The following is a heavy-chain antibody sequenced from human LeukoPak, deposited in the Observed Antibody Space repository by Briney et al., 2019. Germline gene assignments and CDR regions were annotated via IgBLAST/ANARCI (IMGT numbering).Heavy chain of an antibody. CDR2: IIPIIGTA. V-gene: IGHV1-69*06. Sequence: ASVKVSCKASGGTFSSYAISWVRQAPGQGLEWMGGIIPIIGTANYAQKFQGRVTITADKSTSTAYMELSSLRSEDTAVYYCARDSAAGRVYFDYWGQGTLVTVSS. D-gene: IGHD6-13*01. CDR1: GGTFSSYA. J-gene: IGHJ4*02. CDR3: ARDSAAGRVYFDY.